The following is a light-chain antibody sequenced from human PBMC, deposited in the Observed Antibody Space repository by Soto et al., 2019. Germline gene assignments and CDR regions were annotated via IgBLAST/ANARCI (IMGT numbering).Light chain of an antibody. CDR3: QRYNRLYS. Sequence: IQMTQSPSTLSASVGDRVTITCRASQRISGWLAWYQQRPGKAPKLLIYKTSSLESGVPSRFSGSESGTEFTLTLSSLQPDDFATYYCQRYNRLYSFGQGTKLDLK. CDR2: KTS. J-gene: IGKJ2*01. CDR1: QRISGW. V-gene: IGKV1-5*03.